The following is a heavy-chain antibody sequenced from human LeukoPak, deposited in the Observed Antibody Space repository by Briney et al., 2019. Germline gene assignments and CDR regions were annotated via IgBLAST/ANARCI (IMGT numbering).Heavy chain of an antibody. CDR1: GFSLSTSGVG. J-gene: IGHJ5*02. D-gene: IGHD3-10*01. CDR3: AHRPRDTMVRENWFDP. Sequence: SGPTLVKPTQTLTLTCTFSGFSLSTSGVGVGWIRQPPGKALEWLALIYWDDDKRYSPSLKSRLAITKDTSKNQVVLTMTNMDPVDTATYYCAHRPRDTMVRENWFDPWGQGTLVTVSS. CDR2: IYWDDDK. V-gene: IGHV2-5*02.